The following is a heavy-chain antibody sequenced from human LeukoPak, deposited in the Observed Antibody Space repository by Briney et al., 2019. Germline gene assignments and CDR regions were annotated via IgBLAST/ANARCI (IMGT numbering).Heavy chain of an antibody. CDR2: INPNSGGT. V-gene: IGHV1-2*02. D-gene: IGHD3-10*01. CDR3: ASPYYYGSGNYAFDI. Sequence: ASVKVSCKASGYTFTGYYMHWVRQAPGQGLEWMGWINPNSGGTNYAQKFQGRVTMTRDTSISTAYMELSRLRSDDTAVYYRASPYYYGSGNYAFDIWGQGTMVTVSS. J-gene: IGHJ3*02. CDR1: GYTFTGYY.